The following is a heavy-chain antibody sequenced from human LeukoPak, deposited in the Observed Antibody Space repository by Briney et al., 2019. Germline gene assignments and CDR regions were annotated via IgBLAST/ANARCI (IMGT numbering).Heavy chain of an antibody. Sequence: SQTLSLTCAISGDSVSSNSAAWHWLRQSPSRGLEWLGRTYYRSKWFNGYAVSVKSRITINPDTSKNQFSLQLNSVTPEDTAVYYCAGSFSGAIDYWGQGTLVTVSS. CDR3: AGSFSGAIDY. CDR1: GDSVSSNSAA. D-gene: IGHD3-10*01. CDR2: TYYRSKWFN. J-gene: IGHJ4*02. V-gene: IGHV6-1*01.